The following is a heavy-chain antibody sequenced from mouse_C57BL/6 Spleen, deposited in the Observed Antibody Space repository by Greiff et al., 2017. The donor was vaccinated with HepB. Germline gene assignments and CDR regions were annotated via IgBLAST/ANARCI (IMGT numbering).Heavy chain of an antibody. CDR2: IYPGSGNT. Sequence: QVQLKESGAELVRPGASVKLSCKASGYTFTDYYINWVKQRPGQGLEWIARIYPGSGNTYYNEKFKGKATLTAEKSSSTAYMQLSSLTSEDSAVYFCARLYGSSFMDYWGQGTSVTVSS. CDR1: GYTFTDYY. D-gene: IGHD1-1*01. J-gene: IGHJ4*01. CDR3: ARLYGSSFMDY. V-gene: IGHV1-76*01.